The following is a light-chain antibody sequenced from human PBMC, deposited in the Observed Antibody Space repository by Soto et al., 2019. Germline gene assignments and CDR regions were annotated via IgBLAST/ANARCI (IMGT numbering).Light chain of an antibody. J-gene: IGLJ2*01. Sequence: SYELTQAPSVSVSPGQTASITCSGDKLGDKYACWYQQKPGQSPVLVIYQDHKRPSGIPERFSGSNSGNTATLTISGTQPMDEADYYCQTWDSSTVIFGGGTQLTVL. CDR3: QTWDSSTVI. CDR2: QDH. V-gene: IGLV3-1*01. CDR1: KLGDKY.